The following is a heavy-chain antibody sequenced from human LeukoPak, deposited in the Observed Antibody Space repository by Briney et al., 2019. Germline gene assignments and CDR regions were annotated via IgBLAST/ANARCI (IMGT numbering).Heavy chain of an antibody. CDR2: INPNSGGT. CDR3: AKGGSGWYGGLTY. V-gene: IGHV1-2*02. J-gene: IGHJ4*02. D-gene: IGHD6-19*01. CDR1: GYTFTGYY. Sequence: ASVKVSCKASGYTFTGYYMHWVRQAPGQGLEWMGWINPNSGGTNYAQKFQGRVTMTRDTSISTAYMELSRLRSDDTALYYCAKGGSGWYGGLTYWGQGTLVTVSS.